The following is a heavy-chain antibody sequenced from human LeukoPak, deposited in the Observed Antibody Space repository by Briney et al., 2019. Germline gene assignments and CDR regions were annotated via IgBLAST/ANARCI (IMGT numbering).Heavy chain of an antibody. D-gene: IGHD6-13*01. Sequence: SETLSLTCAVYGGSFSGYYWSWIRQPPGKGLEWIGEINHSGSTNYNPSLKNRVTISVDTSKNQFSLKLSSVTAADTAVYYCARGPSIAALDFDYWGQGTLVTVSS. V-gene: IGHV4-34*01. CDR2: INHSGST. CDR1: GGSFSGYY. CDR3: ARGPSIAALDFDY. J-gene: IGHJ4*02.